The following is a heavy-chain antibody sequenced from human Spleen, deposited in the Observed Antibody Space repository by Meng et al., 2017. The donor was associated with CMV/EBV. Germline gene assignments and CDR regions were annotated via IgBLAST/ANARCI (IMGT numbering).Heavy chain of an antibody. Sequence: SETLSLTCTVSGGSISSADYYWSWIRQPPGKGLECIGYIYYSGSTYYNPSLKSRVTMTTDTPTSTAYMELRSLKSDDSAFYYCAREGRWLHSFDFWGQGTLVTVSS. CDR3: AREGRWLHSFDF. V-gene: IGHV4-30-4*02. CDR2: IYYSGST. J-gene: IGHJ4*02. CDR1: GGSISSADYY. D-gene: IGHD5-24*01.